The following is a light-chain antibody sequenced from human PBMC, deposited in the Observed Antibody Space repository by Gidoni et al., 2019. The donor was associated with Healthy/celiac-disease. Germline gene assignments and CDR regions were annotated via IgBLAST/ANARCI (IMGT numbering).Light chain of an antibody. CDR3: SSYAGSYTVV. V-gene: IGLV2-11*01. J-gene: IGLJ2*01. CDR2: DVS. Sequence: QSALTQPRSVSGSPGQSVTISCTGTSSDVGGYNYVCWYQQHPGKAPNLMIYDVSKRPSGVPDRFSGSKSGNTASLTISGLQPEDEADYFCSSYAGSYTVVFGGGTKLTVL. CDR1: SSDVGGYNY.